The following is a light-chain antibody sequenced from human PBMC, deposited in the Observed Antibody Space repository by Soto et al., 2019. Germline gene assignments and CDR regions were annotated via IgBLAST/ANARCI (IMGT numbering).Light chain of an antibody. CDR3: QHYGGMWA. J-gene: IGKJ1*01. CDR1: QSITNR. CDR2: DAS. V-gene: IGKV1-5*01. Sequence: DIQRTQSPSTLSASVGDRIAISCRASQSITNRLAWYQQKPGRAPKVLIYDASNLERGVPSRFSGSGSGTESILTINSLQPDDFATYYCQHYGGMWAFGLGTKVDIK.